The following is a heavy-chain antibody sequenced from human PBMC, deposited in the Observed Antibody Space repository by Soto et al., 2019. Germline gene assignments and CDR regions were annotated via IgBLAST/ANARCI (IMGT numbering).Heavy chain of an antibody. CDR1: GYTFTSYG. D-gene: IGHD6-6*01. CDR2: ISTYNGNT. Sequence: ASVKVSCKASGYTFTSYGISWVRQAPGQGREWMGWISTYNGNTNYAQKLQGRVTMTTDTSTSTAYMELRSLRSDDTAVYYCARIEYSSSSGSWFDPWGQRTLVTV. V-gene: IGHV1-18*04. J-gene: IGHJ5*02. CDR3: ARIEYSSSSGSWFDP.